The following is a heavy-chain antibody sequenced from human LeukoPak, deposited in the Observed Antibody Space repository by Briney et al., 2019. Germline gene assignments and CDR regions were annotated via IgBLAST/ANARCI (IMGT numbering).Heavy chain of an antibody. Sequence: SETLSLTCTVSGGSFSSYNWSWIRQPPGKGLEWIGYIYYSGSTNYNPSLKSRVTISVDTSKNQFSLKLSSVTAADTAVYYCASITVDTAMVYLDYWGQGTLVTVSS. J-gene: IGHJ4*02. D-gene: IGHD5-18*01. V-gene: IGHV4-59*08. CDR1: GGSFSSYN. CDR3: ASITVDTAMVYLDY. CDR2: IYYSGST.